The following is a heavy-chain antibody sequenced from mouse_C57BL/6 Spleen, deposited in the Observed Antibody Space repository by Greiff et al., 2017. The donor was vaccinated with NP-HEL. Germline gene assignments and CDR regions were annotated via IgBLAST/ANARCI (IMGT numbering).Heavy chain of an antibody. CDR2: ISYDGSN. CDR1: GYSITSGYY. D-gene: IGHD2-4*01. V-gene: IGHV3-6*01. CDR3: ASGEDYDLDY. Sequence: EVKLVESGPGLVKPSQSLSLTCSVTGYSITSGYYWNWIRQFPGNKLEWMGYISYDGSNNYNPSLKNRISITRDTSKNQFFLKLNSVTTEDTAIYYCASGEDYDLDYWGQGTTLTVSS. J-gene: IGHJ2*01.